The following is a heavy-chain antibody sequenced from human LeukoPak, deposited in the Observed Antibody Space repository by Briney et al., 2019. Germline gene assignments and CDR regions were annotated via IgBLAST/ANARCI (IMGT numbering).Heavy chain of an antibody. J-gene: IGHJ4*02. CDR1: GFTVSSNY. Sequence: SGGSLRLSCAASGFTVSSNYMSWVRQAPGKGLEWVGRIKSKTDGGTTDYAAPVKGRFTISRDDSKNTLYLQMNSLKTEDTAVYYFTTGGGGYWGQGTLVTVSS. V-gene: IGHV3-15*01. CDR3: TTGGGGY. CDR2: IKSKTDGGTT. D-gene: IGHD3-16*01.